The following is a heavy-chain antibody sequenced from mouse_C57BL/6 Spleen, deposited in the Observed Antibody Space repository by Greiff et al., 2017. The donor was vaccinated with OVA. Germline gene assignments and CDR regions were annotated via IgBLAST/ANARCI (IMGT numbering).Heavy chain of an antibody. CDR3: AKVPMVTIPFYAMDY. CDR2: IDPSDSYT. CDR1: GYTFTSYW. Sequence: VQLQQPGAELVRPGTSVKLSCKASGYTFTSYWMPWVKQRPGQGLEWIGVIDPSDSYTNSNQKFKGKATLTVDTSSSTAYMQLSSLTSEDSAVYDCAKVPMVTIPFYAMDYWGQGTSVTVSS. D-gene: IGHD2-2*01. J-gene: IGHJ4*01. V-gene: IGHV1-59*01.